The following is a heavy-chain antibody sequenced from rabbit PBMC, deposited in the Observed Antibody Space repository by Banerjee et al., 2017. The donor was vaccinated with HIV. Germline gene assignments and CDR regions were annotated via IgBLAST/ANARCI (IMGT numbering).Heavy chain of an antibody. V-gene: IGHV1S47*01. J-gene: IGHJ4*01. CDR2: INYDASI. D-gene: IGHD1-1*01. CDR3: ARDLSGVIGWNLNL. Sequence: QEQLVESGGGLVKPEGSLTLTCTASGFDFSSDAMCWVRQAPGKGPEWIGYINYDASIYYATWAKGRFTISKTSWTTVTLQMTSLTAADTATYFCARDLSGVIGWNLNLWGPGTLVTVS. CDR1: GFDFSSDA.